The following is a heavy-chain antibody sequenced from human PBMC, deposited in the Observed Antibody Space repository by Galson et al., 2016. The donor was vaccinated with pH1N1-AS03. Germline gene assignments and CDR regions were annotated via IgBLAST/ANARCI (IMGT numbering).Heavy chain of an antibody. V-gene: IGHV2-5*02. CDR2: IYWDDDK. J-gene: IGHJ4*02. Sequence: PALVKPTQTLTLTCTLSGFSHSASGVAVAWIRQPPGKALEWLALIYWDDDKRYSPSLRDKLTITKDSSTNQVVLTITNMDPVDTATYYCARMLYGDYTGYFDYWGQGTLVTVSS. CDR1: GFSHSASGVA. D-gene: IGHD4-17*01. CDR3: ARMLYGDYTGYFDY.